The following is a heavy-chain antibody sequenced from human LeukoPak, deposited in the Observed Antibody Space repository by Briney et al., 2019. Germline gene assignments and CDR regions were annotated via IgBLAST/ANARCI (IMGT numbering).Heavy chain of an antibody. J-gene: IGHJ5*02. V-gene: IGHV1-24*01. Sequence: ASVKVSRKVSGYTLTELSMHWVRQAPGKGLEWMGGFDPEDGETIYAQKFQGRVTMTEDTSTDTAYMELSSLRSEDTAVYYCATTRRRYYYDSSGYDNWFDPWGQGTLVTVSS. CDR2: FDPEDGET. D-gene: IGHD3-22*01. CDR3: ATTRRRYYYDSSGYDNWFDP. CDR1: GYTLTELS.